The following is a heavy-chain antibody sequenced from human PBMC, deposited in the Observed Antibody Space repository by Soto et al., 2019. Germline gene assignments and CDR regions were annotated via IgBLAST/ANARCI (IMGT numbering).Heavy chain of an antibody. D-gene: IGHD2-15*01. Sequence: QGQLVESGGGLVKPGGSLRLSCAASGFTFSDEYMSWIRQAPGKGLEWVSYMSSGGGCVYYADSVEGRFTISRDNAKKSLYLQMNSLSADDTAVYYCARVSSPRDSLLDLWGQGTLVTVSS. CDR1: GFTFSDEY. CDR3: ARVSSPRDSLLDL. V-gene: IGHV3-11*01. CDR2: MSSGGGCV. J-gene: IGHJ5*02.